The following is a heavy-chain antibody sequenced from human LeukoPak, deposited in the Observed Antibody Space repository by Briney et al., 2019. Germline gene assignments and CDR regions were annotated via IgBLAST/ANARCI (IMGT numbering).Heavy chain of an antibody. CDR1: GFTVSTNY. CDR2: IYSGGAT. Sequence: GGSLRLSCAASGFTVSTNYMNWVRQAPGTGLEWVSAIYSGGATYYADSVKGRFTISRDNSQNTLYLQMNSLRAEDTAVYYCARGKPYPDHEAFHMWGQGTVVTVFS. D-gene: IGHD3-16*01. CDR3: ARGKPYPDHEAFHM. V-gene: IGHV3-53*01. J-gene: IGHJ3*02.